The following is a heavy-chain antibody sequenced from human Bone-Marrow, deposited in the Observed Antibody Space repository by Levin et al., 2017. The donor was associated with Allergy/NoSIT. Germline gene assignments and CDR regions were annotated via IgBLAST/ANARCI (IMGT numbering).Heavy chain of an antibody. CDR3: ARTHSDYYLYYFDY. CDR1: GYRFTSYW. J-gene: IGHJ4*02. D-gene: IGHD3-22*01. CDR2: IDPGDSET. V-gene: IGHV5-51*01. Sequence: KLGESLKISCKGSGYRFTSYWIGWVRQMPGKGLEWMGIIDPGDSETRYSPSFQGQVTISADKSINTAYLQWSSLKASDTAMYYCARTHSDYYLYYFDYWGQGTQVTVSS.